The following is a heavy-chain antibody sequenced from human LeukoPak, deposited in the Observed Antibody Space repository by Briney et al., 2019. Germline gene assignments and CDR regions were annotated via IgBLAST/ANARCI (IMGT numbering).Heavy chain of an antibody. CDR1: GFTFSSYG. D-gene: IGHD3-10*01. J-gene: IGHJ3*01. CDR2: IKQDGGEK. Sequence: GGSLRLSCAASGFTFSSYGMHWVRQAPGKGLEWVANIKQDGGEKRCVDSVKGRFTISRDNAKNSVYLQMNSLRAEDTAVYYCAREDYYGSGNYVAWGGAFDVWGQGTTVTVSS. V-gene: IGHV3-7*01. CDR3: AREDYYGSGNYVAWGGAFDV.